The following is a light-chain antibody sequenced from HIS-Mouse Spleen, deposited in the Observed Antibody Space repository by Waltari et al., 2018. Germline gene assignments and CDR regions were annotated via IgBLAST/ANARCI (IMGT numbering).Light chain of an antibody. V-gene: IGLV2-23*03. CDR2: EGS. J-gene: IGLJ2*01. Sequence: QSALTQPASVSGSPGQSITIPCTGTSSDVGSYNLVSWYQQHPGKAPKLMIYEGSKRPSGVSNRFSGSKSGNTASLTISGLQAEDEADYYCCSYAGSSTFRVFGGGTKLTVL. CDR3: CSYAGSSTFRV. CDR1: SSDVGSYNL.